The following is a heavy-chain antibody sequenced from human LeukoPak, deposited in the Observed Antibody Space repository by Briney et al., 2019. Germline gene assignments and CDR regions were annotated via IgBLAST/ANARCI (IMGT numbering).Heavy chain of an antibody. D-gene: IGHD6-13*01. CDR3: AKEMLRNSWYYFHY. CDR2: ISGGGEIT. CDR1: GFTFSPYA. Sequence: GGSLRLSCAASGFTFSPYAMTWVRQAPGKGLEWVSVISGGGEITYYADSVKGRFTISRDNSKNTLYLQMNSLRAEDTAVYYCAKEMLRNSWYYFHYWGQGTLVTVSS. V-gene: IGHV3-23*01. J-gene: IGHJ4*02.